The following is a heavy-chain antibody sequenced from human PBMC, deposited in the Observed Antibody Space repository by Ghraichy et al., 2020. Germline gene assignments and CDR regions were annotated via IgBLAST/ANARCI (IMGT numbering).Heavy chain of an antibody. CDR1: GFSFSSSH. J-gene: IGHJ5*02. V-gene: IGHV3-30*04. CDR2: IKSDGTWQ. Sequence: GKSLNISCAASGFSFSSSHIHWVRQAPGKGLEWVAVIKSDGTWQGCADSVKGRFTLSRDNSNKMLYLQMNGLKPEDTAVYFCAKESGTSGLAGYLDPWGQGTLVTVSS. CDR3: AKESGTSGLAGYLDP. D-gene: IGHD6-19*01.